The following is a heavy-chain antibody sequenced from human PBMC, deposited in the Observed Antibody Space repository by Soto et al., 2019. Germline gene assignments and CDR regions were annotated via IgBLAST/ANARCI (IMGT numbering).Heavy chain of an antibody. Sequence: PSETLSLTCTVSGGSISSGGYYWSWIRQHPGKGLEWIGYIYYSGSTYYNPSLKSRVTISVDTSKNQFSLKLSSVTAADTAVYYCARVLPLDYYDSSGHWANWFDPWGQGTLVTVSS. CDR3: ARVLPLDYYDSSGHWANWFDP. J-gene: IGHJ5*02. CDR2: IYYSGST. D-gene: IGHD3-22*01. V-gene: IGHV4-31*03. CDR1: GGSISSGGYY.